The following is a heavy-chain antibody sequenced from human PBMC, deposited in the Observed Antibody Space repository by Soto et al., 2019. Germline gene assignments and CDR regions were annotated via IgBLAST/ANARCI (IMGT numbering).Heavy chain of an antibody. CDR1: GGTFSSYT. D-gene: IGHD6-25*01. Sequence: QVQLVQSGAEVKKPGSSVKVSCKASGGTFSSYTISWVRQAPGQGLEWMGRIIPILGIANYAQKFQGRVTITADKSTSTAYMELSSLRSEDTAVYYCARDRRARHVLQRSEYYFDYWGQGTLVTVSS. V-gene: IGHV1-69*08. J-gene: IGHJ4*02. CDR3: ARDRRARHVLQRSEYYFDY. CDR2: IIPILGIA.